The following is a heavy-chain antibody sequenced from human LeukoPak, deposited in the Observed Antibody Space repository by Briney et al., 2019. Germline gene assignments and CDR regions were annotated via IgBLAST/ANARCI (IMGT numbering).Heavy chain of an antibody. CDR3: PKASCSRTSCILGEWFDP. Sequence: PGGSLRLSCAASGFTFSSYGMHSVRQPPGKGPEWVAVIPKEGSNKYYAEPVKGRFTISRDNSTHTLYLQLNSLRDEDTAVYYCPKASCSRTSCILGEWFDPRGQGTLVTVSP. CDR1: GFTFSSYG. CDR2: IPKEGSNK. D-gene: IGHD2-2*01. V-gene: IGHV3-30*18. J-gene: IGHJ5*02.